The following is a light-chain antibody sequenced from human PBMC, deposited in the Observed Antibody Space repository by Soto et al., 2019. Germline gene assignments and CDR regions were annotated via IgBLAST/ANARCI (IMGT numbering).Light chain of an antibody. Sequence: QSVLTQPPSASGSPGQSVTISCTGPSSDVGGYNYVSWYQQHPGKAPILMIYEVSKRPSGVPDRFSGSKSGNTASLTVSGLQAEDEADYYCSSYAGSNNLVFGGGTKLTVL. V-gene: IGLV2-8*01. CDR3: SSYAGSNNLV. J-gene: IGLJ2*01. CDR2: EVS. CDR1: SSDVGGYNY.